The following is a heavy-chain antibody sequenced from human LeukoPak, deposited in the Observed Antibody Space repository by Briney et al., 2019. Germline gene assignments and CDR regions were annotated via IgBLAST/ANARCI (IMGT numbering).Heavy chain of an antibody. D-gene: IGHD3-10*01. Sequence: PGGSLRLSCAASGVTFSNYWMHWVRHAPGKGLVWVSRIDVDGSSTSYADSVKGRFTISRDNAKNSLYLQMNSLRAEDTAIYYCARIYYFGDNNLLYFVHWGQGTLVTVSS. CDR3: ARIYYFGDNNLLYFVH. CDR2: IDVDGSST. CDR1: GVTFSNYW. V-gene: IGHV3-74*01. J-gene: IGHJ4*02.